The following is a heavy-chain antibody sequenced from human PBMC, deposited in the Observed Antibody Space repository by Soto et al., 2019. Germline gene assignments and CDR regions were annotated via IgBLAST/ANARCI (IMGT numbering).Heavy chain of an antibody. CDR3: GRRRGNGYDES. J-gene: IGHJ5*02. CDR2: TYYSDNT. D-gene: IGHD5-18*01. Sequence: QVQLQESGPGLVKPSQTLSLTCIVSGDSLHTGDYYWTWFRQHPGKGLEFIGYTYYSDNTYYNPTRKSRVAISEDKSKNQFSLKLSSVTAADTALYYCGRRRGNGYDESWGQGTLVTVSS. V-gene: IGHV4-31*03. CDR1: GDSLHTGDYY.